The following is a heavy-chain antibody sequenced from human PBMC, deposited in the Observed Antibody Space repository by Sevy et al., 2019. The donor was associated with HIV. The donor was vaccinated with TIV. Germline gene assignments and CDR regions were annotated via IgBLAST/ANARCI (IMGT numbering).Heavy chain of an antibody. CDR1: GFTFRTYG. J-gene: IGHJ4*02. D-gene: IGHD1-26*01. CDR2: IRYDGNNK. Sequence: GGSLRLSCAASGFTFRTYGMQWVRQAPGKGLEWVAFIRYDGNNKYYSDSVKGRFTISRENAKNSLYLQMNSLRAGDTAVYYCARKSVSYSHFDYWGQGTLVTVSS. V-gene: IGHV3-30*02. CDR3: ARKSVSYSHFDY.